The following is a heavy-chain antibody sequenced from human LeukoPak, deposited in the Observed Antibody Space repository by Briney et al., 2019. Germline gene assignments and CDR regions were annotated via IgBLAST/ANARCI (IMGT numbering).Heavy chain of an antibody. CDR3: ARDNTLQLWSDRDN. CDR2: ISVDGKNK. CDR1: GFTFRTYG. V-gene: IGHV3-48*02. J-gene: IGHJ4*02. Sequence: PGGSLRLSCAASGFTFRTYGFNWVRRAPGKGLEWVSYISVDGKNKYYADSVKGRFTMSRDNGKKSLYLQMNSLRDEDTAVYYCARDNTLQLWSDRDNWGQGTLVTVSS. D-gene: IGHD5-24*01.